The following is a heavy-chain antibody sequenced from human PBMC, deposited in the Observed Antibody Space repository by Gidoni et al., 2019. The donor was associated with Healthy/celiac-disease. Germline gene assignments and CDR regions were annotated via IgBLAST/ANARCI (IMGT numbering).Heavy chain of an antibody. CDR1: GGSISSSRHY. J-gene: IGHJ5*02. CDR2: IYYSGST. Sequence: QLQLQESGPGLVKPSETLSLTCTVPGGSISSSRHYWGWIRQPPGKGLEWIGSIYYSGSTYYNPSLKSRVTISVDTSKNQFSLKLSSVTAADTAVYYCASRITIFGVVRNGGFDPWGQGTLVTVSS. CDR3: ASRITIFGVVRNGGFDP. V-gene: IGHV4-39*07. D-gene: IGHD3-3*01.